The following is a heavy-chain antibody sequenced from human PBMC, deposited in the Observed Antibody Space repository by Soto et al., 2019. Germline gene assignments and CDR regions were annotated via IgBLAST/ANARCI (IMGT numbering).Heavy chain of an antibody. CDR1: GFTSSNDA. D-gene: IGHD3-10*01. Sequence: GSLRLSCEASGFTSSNDAMGWVRQAPGMGLEWVSGMSGSGDITYYADSVKGRFTISRDFSKNTLYLQMNRLRAEDTAVYYCGSTNYNPSLKSRVTISVDTSKNQFSLKLSSVTAADTAVYYCARSPDENSSTYQLLWRDYYYYMDVWGKGTTVTVSS. J-gene: IGHJ6*03. CDR3: GSTNYNPSLKSRVTISVDTSKNQFSLKLSSVTAADTAVYYCARSPDENSSTYQLLWRDYYYYMDV. CDR2: MSGSGDIT. V-gene: IGHV3-23*01.